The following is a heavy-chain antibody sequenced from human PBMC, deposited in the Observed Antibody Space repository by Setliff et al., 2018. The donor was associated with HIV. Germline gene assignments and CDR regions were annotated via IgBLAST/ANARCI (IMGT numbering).Heavy chain of an antibody. D-gene: IGHD5-12*01. J-gene: IGHJ4*02. CDR2: MNPSDGST. CDR3: ARDAGYSGYAWNY. V-gene: IGHV1-46*01. Sequence: ASVKVSCKASGYTFTTYYMHWVRQAPGQGLEWMGIMNPSDGSTIYAQKFQGRVTMTRDTSTTTVYMELSSLRSEDTAMYYCARDAGYSGYAWNYWGQGTLVTVSS. CDR1: GYTFTTYY.